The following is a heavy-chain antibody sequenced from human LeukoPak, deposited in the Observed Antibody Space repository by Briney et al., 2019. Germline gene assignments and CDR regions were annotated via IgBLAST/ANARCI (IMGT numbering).Heavy chain of an antibody. J-gene: IGHJ4*02. D-gene: IGHD3-10*01. CDR1: GGSISSGDYY. CDR2: IYYSGTT. CDR3: ARGSYGSGSYY. Sequence: SETLSLTCTVSGGSISSGDYYWSWIRQPPGKGLEWIGYIYYSGTTYYNPSLKSRVTISVDTSKNQFSLKLTSVTAADTAVYFCARGSYGSGSYYWGQGTLGTVSS. V-gene: IGHV4-30-4*01.